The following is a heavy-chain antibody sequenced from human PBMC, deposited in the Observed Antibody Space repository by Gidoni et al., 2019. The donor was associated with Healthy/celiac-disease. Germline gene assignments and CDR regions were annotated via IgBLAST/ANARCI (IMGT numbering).Heavy chain of an antibody. V-gene: IGHV3-23*01. CDR1: GFTFSSYA. Sequence: EVQLLESGGGLVQPGGSLRLSCAASGFTFSSYAMSWVRQAPGKGLEWVSAISGSGGSTYYADSVKGRFTISRDNSKNTLYLQMNSLRAEDTAVYYCAKDGYDTMFGVVHFDIWGQGTMVTVSS. CDR2: ISGSGGST. D-gene: IGHD3-3*01. J-gene: IGHJ3*02. CDR3: AKDGYDTMFGVVHFDI.